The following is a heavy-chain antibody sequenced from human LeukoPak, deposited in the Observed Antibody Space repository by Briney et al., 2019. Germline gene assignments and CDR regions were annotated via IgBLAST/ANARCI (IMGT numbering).Heavy chain of an antibody. CDR1: GFTFSSYA. D-gene: IGHD5-24*01. J-gene: IGHJ4*02. CDR2: IKQDGGEK. CDR3: AGRGDGNLYYLDH. V-gene: IGHV3-7*04. Sequence: GGSLRLSCAASGFTFSSYAMSCVRQAPGKGLEWVANIKQDGGEKYYVDSVKGRFTISRDNAKNSLYLQMNSLRPEDTGVYYCAGRGDGNLYYLDHWGQGTLVTASS.